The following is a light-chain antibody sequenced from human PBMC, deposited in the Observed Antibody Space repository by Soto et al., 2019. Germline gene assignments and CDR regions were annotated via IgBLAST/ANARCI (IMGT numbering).Light chain of an antibody. J-gene: IGKJ1*01. V-gene: IGKV1-5*03. CDR3: QHYNSYSEA. CDR1: QTISSW. CDR2: KAS. Sequence: DIQMTQSPSSLSASVGDRDTLTCRASQTISSWLAWYQQKPGKAPKLLIYKASTLKSGVPSRFSGSGSGTEFTLTISSLQPDDFATYYCQHYNSYSEAFGQGTKVDI.